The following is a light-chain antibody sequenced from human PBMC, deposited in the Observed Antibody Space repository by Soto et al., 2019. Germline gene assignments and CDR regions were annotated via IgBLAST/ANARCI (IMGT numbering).Light chain of an antibody. CDR1: QSVSSSY. CDR3: QQYGSSRWT. V-gene: IGKV3-20*01. J-gene: IGKJ1*01. Sequence: EIVLTQSPGTLSLSPWERATLSCRASQSVSSSYLAWYQQKPGQAPRLLIYGASSRATGIPDRFSGSGSGTDLTLTISRLEPEDFAVYYCQQYGSSRWTFGQGTKVDIK. CDR2: GAS.